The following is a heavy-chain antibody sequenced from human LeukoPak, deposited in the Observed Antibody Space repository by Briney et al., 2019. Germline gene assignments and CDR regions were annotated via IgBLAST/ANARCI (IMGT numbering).Heavy chain of an antibody. CDR3: ARVLYDSSGYYYYYYYYMDV. V-gene: IGHV3-23*01. D-gene: IGHD3-22*01. J-gene: IGHJ6*03. Sequence: GGSLRLSCAASGFTFSSYAMSWVRQAPGKGLEWVSSISVSGTGTYYTDSVKGRFTISRDNSKNTLYLQMNSLRVEDTAVYYCARVLYDSSGYYYYYYYYMDVWGKGTTVTVSS. CDR1: GFTFSSYA. CDR2: ISVSGTGT.